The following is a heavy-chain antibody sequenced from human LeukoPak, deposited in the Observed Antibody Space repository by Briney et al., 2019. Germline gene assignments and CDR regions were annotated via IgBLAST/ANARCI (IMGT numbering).Heavy chain of an antibody. CDR1: GFTFSSYA. Sequence: PGGSLRLSCAASGFTFSSYAMSWVRQAPGKGLEWVSAISGSGGSTYYADSVKGRFTISRDNSKNTLYLQMNSLRAEDTAVYYCAKDLSSSWSPNWFDPWGQGTLVTVSS. CDR2: ISGSGGST. D-gene: IGHD6-13*01. CDR3: AKDLSSSWSPNWFDP. J-gene: IGHJ5*02. V-gene: IGHV3-23*01.